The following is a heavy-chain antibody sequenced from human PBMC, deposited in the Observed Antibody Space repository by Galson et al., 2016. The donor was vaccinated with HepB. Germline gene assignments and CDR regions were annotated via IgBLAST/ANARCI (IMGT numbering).Heavy chain of an antibody. J-gene: IGHJ3*02. CDR1: EFTFSSYS. D-gene: IGHD2/OR15-2a*01. CDR3: ARDPYSMRVDVNDAFDN. V-gene: IGHV3-21*06. Sequence: SLRLSCAASEFTFSSYSMNWVRQAPGKGLEWVSSISSNSNYIYYADSVKGRFTISRDNAKNSLYLQMNSLRVEDTAVYYCARDPYSMRVDVNDAFDNWGQGTTVTVSS. CDR2: ISSNSNYI.